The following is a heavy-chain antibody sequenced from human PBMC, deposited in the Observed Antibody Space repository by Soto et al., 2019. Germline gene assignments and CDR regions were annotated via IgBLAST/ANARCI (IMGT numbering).Heavy chain of an antibody. Sequence: ASVKVSCKASGYTFTSYYMHPGNNQHVYTQKFRGRVTVSTDTSISTTYMELSSLTSEDTAVYYCTRAPRGIIVAPDYWGQGTLVTVSS. V-gene: IGHV1-46*01. CDR1: GYTFTSYY. D-gene: IGHD6-19*01. CDR2: QHV. CDR3: TRAPRGIIVAPDY. J-gene: IGHJ4*02.